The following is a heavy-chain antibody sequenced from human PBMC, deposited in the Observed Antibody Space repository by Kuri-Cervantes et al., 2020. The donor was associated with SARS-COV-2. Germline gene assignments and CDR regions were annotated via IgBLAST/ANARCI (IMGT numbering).Heavy chain of an antibody. CDR3: ARGQASRMTGGGDFHYHYMDD. CDR2: TISVWDSS. Sequence: SVKVSCKASGGTLSGFGLSWVRQAPGQGLEWMGGTISVWDSSTYAQKFEGRVTITADEYTDTGYTELVGLRPDDTAVYYCARGQASRMTGGGDFHYHYMDDWGAGTTVTVSS. V-gene: IGHV1-69*13. CDR1: GGTLSGFG. J-gene: IGHJ6*03. D-gene: IGHD1-20*01.